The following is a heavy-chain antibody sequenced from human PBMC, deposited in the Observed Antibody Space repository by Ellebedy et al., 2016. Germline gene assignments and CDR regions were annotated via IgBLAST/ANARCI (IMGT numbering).Heavy chain of an antibody. Sequence: ASVKVSXKASGYTFTSYGISWVRQAPGQGLEWMGWISAYNGNTNYAQKLQGRVTMTTDTSTSTAYMELRSLRSDDTAVYYCARGSSGIAAAGTFDIWGQGTMVTVSS. D-gene: IGHD6-13*01. V-gene: IGHV1-18*01. J-gene: IGHJ3*02. CDR1: GYTFTSYG. CDR2: ISAYNGNT. CDR3: ARGSSGIAAAGTFDI.